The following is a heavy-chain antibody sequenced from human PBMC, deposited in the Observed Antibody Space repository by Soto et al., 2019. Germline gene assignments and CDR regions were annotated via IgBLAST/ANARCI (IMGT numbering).Heavy chain of an antibody. CDR2: ITPFNGNT. Sequence: GASVKVSCKASGYTFTYRYLHWVRQAPGQALEWMGWITPFNGNTNYAQKFQDRVTITRDRPMSTAYMELSSLRSEDTAMYYCARGMEYGDYVGDYYYGMDVWGQGTTVTVSS. CDR3: ARGMEYGDYVGDYYYGMDV. V-gene: IGHV1-45*02. CDR1: GYTFTYRY. J-gene: IGHJ6*02. D-gene: IGHD4-17*01.